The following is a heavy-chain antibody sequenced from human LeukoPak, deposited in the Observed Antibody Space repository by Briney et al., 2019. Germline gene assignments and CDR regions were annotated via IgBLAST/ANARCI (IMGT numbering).Heavy chain of an antibody. CDR1: GGSFSGYY. D-gene: IGHD4/OR15-4a*01. Sequence: SETLSLTCAVYGGSFSGYYWSWIRQPPGKGLEWIGEINRSGSTNYNPSLKSRVTISVDTPKNQFSLKLSPVTAADTAVYYCARGNYDASYWGQGTLVTVSS. V-gene: IGHV4-34*01. CDR2: INRSGST. CDR3: ARGNYDASY. J-gene: IGHJ4*02.